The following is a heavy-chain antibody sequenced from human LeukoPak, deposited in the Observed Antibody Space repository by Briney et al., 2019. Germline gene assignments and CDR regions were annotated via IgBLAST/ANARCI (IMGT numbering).Heavy chain of an antibody. D-gene: IGHD3-9*01. CDR2: INHSEIT. Sequence: PSETLSLTCAVYGGSFSGYYWSWIRQPPGKGLEWIGEINHSEITNYNPSLKSRVTISVDTSKNQFSLKLSSVTAADTAVYYCARAVTYHDVLTGYYRDYFYYWGQGILVTVSS. CDR3: ARAVTYHDVLTGYYRDYFYY. J-gene: IGHJ4*02. CDR1: GGSFSGYY. V-gene: IGHV4-34*01.